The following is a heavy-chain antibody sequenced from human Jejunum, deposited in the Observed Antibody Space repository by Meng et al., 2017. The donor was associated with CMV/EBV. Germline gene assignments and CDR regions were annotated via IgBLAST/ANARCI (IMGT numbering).Heavy chain of an antibody. CDR1: FTCRSYS. CDR2: ISTTGDYI. D-gene: IGHD5-18*01. J-gene: IGHJ4*02. Sequence: FTCRSYSMTGVRQAQGKGLEWVASISTTGDYISYADSVKGRFTISRDNAKNSAYLQMNSLRFEDTAMYYYATDRMDTSARRGFFDYWGQGALVTVSS. CDR3: ATDRMDTSARRGFFDY. V-gene: IGHV3-21*01.